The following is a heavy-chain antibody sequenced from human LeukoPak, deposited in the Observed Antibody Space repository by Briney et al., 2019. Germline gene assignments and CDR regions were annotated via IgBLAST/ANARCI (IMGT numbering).Heavy chain of an antibody. CDR2: INHSGST. CDR1: GGSFSGYY. Sequence: SETQSLTCAVYGGSFSGYYWSWIRQPPGKGLEWIGEINHSGSTNYNPSLKSRVTISVDTSKNQFSLKLSSVTAADTAVYYCARGKDYYDSSGYYPIDYWGQGTLVTVSS. D-gene: IGHD3-22*01. CDR3: ARGKDYYDSSGYYPIDY. J-gene: IGHJ4*02. V-gene: IGHV4-34*01.